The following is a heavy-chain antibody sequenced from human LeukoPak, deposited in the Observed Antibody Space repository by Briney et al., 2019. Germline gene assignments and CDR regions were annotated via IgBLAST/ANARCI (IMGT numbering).Heavy chain of an antibody. Sequence: SETLSLTCTVSGGSISSGDYYWSWIRQPPGKGLEWIGYICYSGSAYYNPSLKSRVTISVDTSKNQFSLKLSSVTAADTAVYYCARAGSELRFLEWLAVDPWGQGTLVTVSS. CDR3: ARAGSELRFLEWLAVDP. V-gene: IGHV4-30-4*08. CDR1: GGSISSGDYY. D-gene: IGHD3-3*01. J-gene: IGHJ5*02. CDR2: ICYSGSA.